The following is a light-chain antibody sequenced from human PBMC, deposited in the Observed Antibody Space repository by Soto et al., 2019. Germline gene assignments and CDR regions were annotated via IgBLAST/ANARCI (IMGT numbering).Light chain of an antibody. J-gene: IGLJ2*01. CDR3: CSYTRTSNHYF. CDR2: DNN. V-gene: IGLV1-51*01. Sequence: QSVLTQPPSVSAAPGQKVTISCSGSSSNIGNNYVSWYQSLPGTAPKLLIYDNNERPSGIPDRFSGSKSGTSATLGITGLQTGDEADYYCCSYTRTSNHYFFGGGTKLTVL. CDR1: SSNIGNNY.